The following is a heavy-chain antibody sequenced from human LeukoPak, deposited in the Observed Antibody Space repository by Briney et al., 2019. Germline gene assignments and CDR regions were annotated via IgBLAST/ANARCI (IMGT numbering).Heavy chain of an antibody. J-gene: IGHJ4*02. CDR2: INQSGST. V-gene: IGHV4-34*01. CDR3: ARTRYYYNSRSYGAPYYFDY. CDR1: GGSFSGYY. D-gene: IGHD3-10*01. Sequence: SETLSLTCAVYGGSFSGYYWSWIRQPPGKGLEWIGEINQSGSTTYNPSLKSRVTISMDTSKNQFSLKLSSVTAADTAVYYCARTRYYYNSRSYGAPYYFDYWGQGTLVTVSS.